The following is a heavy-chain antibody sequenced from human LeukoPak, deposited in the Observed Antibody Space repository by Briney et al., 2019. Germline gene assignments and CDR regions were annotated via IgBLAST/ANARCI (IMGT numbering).Heavy chain of an antibody. CDR2: IIPIFGTA. V-gene: IGHV1-69*13. Sequence: SVKVSCKASGGTFSSYAISWVRQAPGQGLEWMGGIIPIFGTANYAQKFQGRVTITADESTSTAYMELSSLRSEDTAVYYCASQSGSYYGFDYWGQGTLVTVSS. D-gene: IGHD1-26*01. J-gene: IGHJ4*02. CDR3: ASQSGSYYGFDY. CDR1: GGTFSSYA.